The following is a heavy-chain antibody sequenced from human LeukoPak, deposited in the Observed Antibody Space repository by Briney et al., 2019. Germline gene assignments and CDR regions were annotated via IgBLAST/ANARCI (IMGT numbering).Heavy chain of an antibody. CDR1: GFTFSNEW. J-gene: IGHJ4*02. V-gene: IGHV3-15*01. Sequence: GGSLRLSCAASGFTFSNEWMGWVRQAPGKGLEWVGRIKLTSDGGPSDYAAPVKGRFIVSRDDSQNTLYLQMDSLKTEGTGFYYCTTDPPGPYWGQGTLVTVSS. CDR2: IKLTSDGGPS. CDR3: TTDPPGPY.